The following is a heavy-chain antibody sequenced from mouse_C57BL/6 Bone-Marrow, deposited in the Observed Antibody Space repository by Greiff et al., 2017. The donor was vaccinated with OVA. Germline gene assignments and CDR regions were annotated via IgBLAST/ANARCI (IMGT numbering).Heavy chain of an antibody. V-gene: IGHV1-81*01. CDR3: ARDSRAVDFDV. CDR1: GYTFTSYG. D-gene: IGHD1-1*01. J-gene: IGHJ1*03. CDR2: IYPRSGNT. Sequence: ESGAELARPGASVKLSCKASGYTFTSYGISWVKQRTGQGLEWIGEIYPRSGNTYYNEKFKGKATLTADKSSSTAYMELRSLTSEDSAVYFCARDSRAVDFDVWGTGTTVTVSS.